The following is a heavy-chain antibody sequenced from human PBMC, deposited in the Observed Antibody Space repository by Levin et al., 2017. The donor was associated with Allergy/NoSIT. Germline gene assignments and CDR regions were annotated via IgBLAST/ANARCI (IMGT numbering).Heavy chain of an antibody. CDR3: ATWGVVPTAHFDY. CDR1: GFTFSYYY. V-gene: IGHV3-7*01. CDR2: IKPDGSEK. J-gene: IGHJ4*02. D-gene: IGHD2-2*01. Sequence: QTGGSLRLSCAASGFTFSYYYMSWVRQAPGKGLEWVANIKPDGSEKYYVDSVKGRFTISRDNAKNSLYLQMNSLRAEDTAVYYCATWGVVPTAHFDYWGQGTLVTVSS.